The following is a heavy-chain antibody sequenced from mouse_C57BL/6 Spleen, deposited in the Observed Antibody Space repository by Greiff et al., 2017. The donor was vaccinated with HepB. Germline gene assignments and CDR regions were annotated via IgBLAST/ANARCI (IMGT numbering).Heavy chain of an antibody. Sequence: QVQLQQPGAELVKPGASVKLSCKASGYTFTSYWMQWVKQRPGQGLEWIGEIDPSDSYTNYNQKFKGKATLTVDPSSSTAYMQLSSLTSEDSAVYYCARRQLRLGYAMDYWGQGTSVTVSS. CDR3: ARRQLRLGYAMDY. D-gene: IGHD3-2*02. V-gene: IGHV1-50*01. CDR1: GYTFTSYW. J-gene: IGHJ4*01. CDR2: IDPSDSYT.